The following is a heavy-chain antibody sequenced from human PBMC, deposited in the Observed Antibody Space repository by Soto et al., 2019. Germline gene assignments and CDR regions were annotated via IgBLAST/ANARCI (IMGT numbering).Heavy chain of an antibody. CDR1: GGSLSNFG. Sequence: QVQLVQSGAEVKKPGSSVKVSCTASGGSLSNFGISWVRQAPGQGLEWMGAIIPVFGTPNYAQKFQDRVTINADESTTTVYMEVRSLRSEDTAVYYCARGDATKIVVTTYYAMDVWGQGTTVTVSS. D-gene: IGHD3-22*01. V-gene: IGHV1-69*12. CDR3: ARGDATKIVVTTYYAMDV. J-gene: IGHJ6*02. CDR2: IIPVFGTP.